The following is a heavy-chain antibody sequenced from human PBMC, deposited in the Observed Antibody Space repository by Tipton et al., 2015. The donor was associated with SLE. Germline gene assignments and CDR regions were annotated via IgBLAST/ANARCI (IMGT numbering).Heavy chain of an antibody. CDR3: ARGVPFDY. V-gene: IGHV4-61*02. CDR2: IYTSGST. Sequence: TLSLTCTVSGDSISIGSYYWSWIRQHAGKGLEWIGLIYTSGSTKYNPSLKSRVTIAVDTSKTQFSLTLSSVTAADTAVYYCARGVPFDYWGQGTLVTVSS. J-gene: IGHJ4*02. D-gene: IGHD3-10*01. CDR1: GDSISIGSYY.